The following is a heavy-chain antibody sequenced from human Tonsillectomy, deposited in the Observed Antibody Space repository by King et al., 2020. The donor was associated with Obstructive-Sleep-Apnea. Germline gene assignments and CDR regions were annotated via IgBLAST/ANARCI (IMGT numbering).Heavy chain of an antibody. V-gene: IGHV3-23*04. Sequence: VQLVESGGGLVQPGGSLRLSCAASGFTFSSYAMNWVRQAPGKGLEWVSAISDSGGSTYYADSVKGRFTISRDNSKNTLYLQMNSLRAEDTAVYYCAKSNRYYDSTGYYSGAFDIWGQGTKVTVSS. D-gene: IGHD3-22*01. J-gene: IGHJ3*02. CDR3: AKSNRYYDSTGYYSGAFDI. CDR1: GFTFSSYA. CDR2: ISDSGGST.